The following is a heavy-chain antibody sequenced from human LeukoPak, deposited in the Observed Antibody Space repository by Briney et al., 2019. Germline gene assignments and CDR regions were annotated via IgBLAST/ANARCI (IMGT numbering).Heavy chain of an antibody. CDR1: GFTFSSYG. CDR3: AREGLGLRLGELSSFDY. D-gene: IGHD3-16*02. CDR2: ISSSSSYI. V-gene: IGHV3-21*01. J-gene: IGHJ4*02. Sequence: GGSLRLSCAASGFTFSSYGMNWVRQAPGKGLEWVSSISSSSSYIYYADSVKGRFTISRDNAKNSLYLQMNSLRAEDTAVYYCAREGLGLRLGELSSFDYRGQGTLVTVSS.